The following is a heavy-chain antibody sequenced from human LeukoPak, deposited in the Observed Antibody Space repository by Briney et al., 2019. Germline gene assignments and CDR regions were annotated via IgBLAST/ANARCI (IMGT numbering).Heavy chain of an antibody. V-gene: IGHV3-74*01. CDR3: ARVSGPGLDEYFHL. CDR2: INPDGTDT. Sequence: PGGSLRLSCAASGFTFSSYYMSWVRQAPGKGLVWVSRINPDGTDTRYADSVKGRFTISRDDAKSALYLHMNSLRAEDTAVYYCARVSGPGLDEYFHLWGQGTLVTVSS. D-gene: IGHD3-10*01. J-gene: IGHJ1*01. CDR1: GFTFSSYY.